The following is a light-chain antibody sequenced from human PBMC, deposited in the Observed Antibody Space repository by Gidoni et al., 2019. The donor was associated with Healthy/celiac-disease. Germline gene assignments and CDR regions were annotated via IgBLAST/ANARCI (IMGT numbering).Light chain of an antibody. V-gene: IGKV3-11*01. J-gene: IGKJ4*01. CDR3: QQRSNWPT. Sequence: DIVLTQSPATLSLSPGERATLSCRASQRVSSYLAWYQQKPGQAPRLLIYDASNRATGIPARFSGSGSGTDFTLTISSLEPEDFAVYYCQQRSNWPTFXGXTKVEIK. CDR2: DAS. CDR1: QRVSSY.